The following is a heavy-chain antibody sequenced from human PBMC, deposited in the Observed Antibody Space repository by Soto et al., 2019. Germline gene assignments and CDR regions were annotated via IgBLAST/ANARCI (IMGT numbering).Heavy chain of an antibody. CDR2: IYYSGIT. D-gene: IGHD2-8*02. Sequence: PSETLSLTCAVSGASISSGGYSWSWIRQPPGKGLEWIGYIYYSGITDYNPSLKSRATISVDTSKSQFSLKLSSVTAADTAVYYCARGGGVYYFDYWGQGTLVTVSS. CDR1: GASISSGGYS. J-gene: IGHJ4*02. CDR3: ARGGGVYYFDY. V-gene: IGHV4-61*08.